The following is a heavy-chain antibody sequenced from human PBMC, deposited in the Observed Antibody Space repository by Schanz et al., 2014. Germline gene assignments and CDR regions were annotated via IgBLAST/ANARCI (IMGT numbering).Heavy chain of an antibody. J-gene: IGHJ5*02. V-gene: IGHV4-38-2*02. CDR2: ISHSGRT. Sequence: QVQLQESGPGLVKPSETLSLSCSVSGYSISSGYFWDWIRQSPGKGLEWIATISHSGRTYYNPSLKSRVTVSLDTSKTQFSLRLPSVTAADTAMYYCARDEDIVVGSLDAWGQGTLVAVSS. CDR3: ARDEDIVVGSLDA. CDR1: GYSISSGYF. D-gene: IGHD2-15*01.